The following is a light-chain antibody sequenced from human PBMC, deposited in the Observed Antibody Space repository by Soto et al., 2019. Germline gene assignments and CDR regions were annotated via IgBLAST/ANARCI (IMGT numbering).Light chain of an antibody. CDR3: QQYGSSPYT. J-gene: IGKJ2*01. V-gene: IGKV3-20*01. Sequence: EIVLTQSPGTLSLSPGERATLSCRASQSVTSSCLAWYQQKPGQAPRLLISAASRRHTGIPDRFSGSESGTDFTLTITRLEPEDFAVYYCQQYGSSPYTFGQGTKLEIK. CDR2: AAS. CDR1: QSVTSSC.